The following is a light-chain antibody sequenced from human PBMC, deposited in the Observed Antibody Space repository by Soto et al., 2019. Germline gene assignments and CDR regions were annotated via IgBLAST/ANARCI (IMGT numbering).Light chain of an antibody. CDR1: GSDIAVYDF. Sequence: QSALTQPPSASGSPGQSVTISCAGSGSDIAVYDFVSWYQQHPGTAPKLIIYEVTKRPSGVPDRFSGSKSDSTASLTVSGLQAEDEADYYCSSYAGSNTLVFGGGTKVTVL. J-gene: IGLJ2*01. CDR3: SSYAGSNTLV. V-gene: IGLV2-8*01. CDR2: EVT.